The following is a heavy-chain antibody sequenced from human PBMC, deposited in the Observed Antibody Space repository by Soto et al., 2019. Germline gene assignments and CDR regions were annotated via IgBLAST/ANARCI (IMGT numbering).Heavy chain of an antibody. Sequence: KPSETLSLTCTVSGGSISSGGYYWSWIRQHPGKGLEWIGYIYYSGSTYYNPSLKSRVTISVDTSKNQFSLKLSSVTAADTAVYYCARGRYYDSSYYFDYWGQGTLVTVSS. J-gene: IGHJ4*02. D-gene: IGHD3-22*01. CDR2: IYYSGST. CDR1: GGSISSGGYY. V-gene: IGHV4-31*03. CDR3: ARGRYYDSSYYFDY.